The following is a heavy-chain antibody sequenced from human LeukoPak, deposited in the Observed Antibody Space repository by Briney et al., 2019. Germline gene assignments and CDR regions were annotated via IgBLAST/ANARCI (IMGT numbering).Heavy chain of an antibody. CDR1: GDSISSSDYY. CDR3: ARQQCNGGSCYSRAIWFDP. D-gene: IGHD2-15*01. CDR2: MYYTGNT. Sequence: SETLSLTCTVSGDSISSSDYYWGWIRQPPGKGLDWIGGMYYTGNTYHNPSLKSRVTISVDTSKNQFSLKLISVTAADTAVYYCARQQCNGGSCYSRAIWFDPWGQGTLVTVSS. J-gene: IGHJ5*02. V-gene: IGHV4-39*01.